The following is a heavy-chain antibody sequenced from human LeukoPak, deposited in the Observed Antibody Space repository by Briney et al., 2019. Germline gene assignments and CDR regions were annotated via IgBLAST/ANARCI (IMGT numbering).Heavy chain of an antibody. CDR3: ASTLRFLPYRRFDY. CDR1: GGPIISSNYY. Sequence: PSETLSLTCSVSGGPIISSNYYWGWIRQPPGKGLEWIGSIYQSGSGSSYYNPSLKSRVTISGDTSKNQFFLRLSSVTAADTAVYYCASTLRFLPYRRFDYWGQGTLVTVPS. CDR2: IYQSGSGSS. J-gene: IGHJ4*02. V-gene: IGHV4-39*01. D-gene: IGHD3-3*01.